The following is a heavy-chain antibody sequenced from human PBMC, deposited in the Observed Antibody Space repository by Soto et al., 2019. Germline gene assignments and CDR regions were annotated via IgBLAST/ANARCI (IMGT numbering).Heavy chain of an antibody. CDR2: IKNKGDGETT. Sequence: NPGGSLRLSCVTSGFTFTNAWMNWVRQAPGKGLEWVGRIKNKGDGETTDYAAAVKGRFTISRDDSQKTMSLHMSSLRTEDTAVYYCTTVRPVSGSFDHWGQGTLVTVSS. V-gene: IGHV3-15*07. J-gene: IGHJ4*02. CDR1: GFTFTNAW. D-gene: IGHD6-19*01. CDR3: TTVRPVSGSFDH.